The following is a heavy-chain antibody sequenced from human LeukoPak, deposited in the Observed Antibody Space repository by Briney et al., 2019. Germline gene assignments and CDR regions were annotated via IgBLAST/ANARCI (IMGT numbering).Heavy chain of an antibody. CDR2: IYPGDSDT. CDR3: ARHFEDKSYGFLYYMDV. CDR1: GYNFPSQW. V-gene: IGHV5-51*01. D-gene: IGHD5-18*01. Sequence: GESLKISCKGSGYNFPSQWIGWVRQMPGKGLEWMGIIYPGDSDTRYSPSFQGQVTISADKSISTAYLQWSSLKASDTAIYFCARHFEDKSYGFLYYMDVWGKGTTVTVSS. J-gene: IGHJ6*03.